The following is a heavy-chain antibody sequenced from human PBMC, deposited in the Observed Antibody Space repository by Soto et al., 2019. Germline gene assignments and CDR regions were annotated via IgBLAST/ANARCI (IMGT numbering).Heavy chain of an antibody. CDR2: MNPNSGNT. V-gene: IGHV1-8*01. J-gene: IGHJ4*02. CDR3: ARSTNDYGDRH. D-gene: IGHD4-17*01. Sequence: ASVKVSCNASGYTFTSYDINLVRQATGQGLEWMGWMNPNSGNTGYAQKFQGRVTMTRNTSISTAYMELSSLRSEDTAVYYCARSTNDYGDRHWGQGTLVTVSS. CDR1: GYTFTSYD.